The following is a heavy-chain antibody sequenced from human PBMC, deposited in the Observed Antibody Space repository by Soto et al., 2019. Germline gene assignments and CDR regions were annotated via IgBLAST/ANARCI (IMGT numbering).Heavy chain of an antibody. CDR3: AKDNLGYCSSTSCSALGP. CDR1: GFTFSSYA. V-gene: IGHV3-23*01. CDR2: ISGGGGNT. D-gene: IGHD2-2*01. J-gene: IGHJ5*02. Sequence: PGGSLRLSCAASGFTFSSYAMTWVRQAPGKGLEWVSVISGGGGNTYYADSVKGRFTISRDNSKNTLYLQMNSLRAEDTAVYYCAKDNLGYCSSTSCSALGPWGQGTLVTVSS.